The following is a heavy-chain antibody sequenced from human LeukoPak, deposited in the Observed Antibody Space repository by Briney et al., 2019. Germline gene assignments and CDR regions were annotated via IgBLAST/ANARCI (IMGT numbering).Heavy chain of an antibody. J-gene: IGHJ4*02. Sequence: SETLSLTCTVSGGSISSSSYYWGWIRQPPGKGLEWIGSIYYSGSTYYNPSLKSRVTISVDTSKNQFSLKLSSVTAADTAVYYCARAWRGEYYFDYWGQGTLVTVSS. D-gene: IGHD3-16*01. CDR3: ARAWRGEYYFDY. CDR1: GGSISSSSYY. CDR2: IYYSGST. V-gene: IGHV4-39*07.